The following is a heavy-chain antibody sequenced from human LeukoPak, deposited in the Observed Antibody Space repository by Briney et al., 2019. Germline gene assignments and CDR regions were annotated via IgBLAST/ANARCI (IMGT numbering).Heavy chain of an antibody. V-gene: IGHV1-69*13. CDR1: GGTFSSYA. Sequence: GASVKVSCKASGGTFSSYAISWVRQAPGQGLEWMGGIIPIFGTANYAQKFQGRVTITADESTSTAYMELSSLRSEDTAVYYCARVPRKLDTGFDYWGQGTLVTVSS. J-gene: IGHJ4*02. D-gene: IGHD5-18*01. CDR3: ARVPRKLDTGFDY. CDR2: IIPIFGTA.